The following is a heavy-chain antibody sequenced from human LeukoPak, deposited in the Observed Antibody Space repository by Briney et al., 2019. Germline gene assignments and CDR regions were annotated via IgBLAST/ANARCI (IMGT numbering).Heavy chain of an antibody. Sequence: GGSLRLSCAASGFTLSNYEMNWVSQAPGKGLEWVSYISCSGSTIYYADSVKGRFTISRDSSKNSPYLQMKSLRGEDTAVYYCARMQLGQLWGQGTLVTVSS. CDR2: ISCSGSTI. J-gene: IGHJ4*02. V-gene: IGHV3-48*03. D-gene: IGHD6-6*01. CDR3: ARMQLGQL. CDR1: GFTLSNYE.